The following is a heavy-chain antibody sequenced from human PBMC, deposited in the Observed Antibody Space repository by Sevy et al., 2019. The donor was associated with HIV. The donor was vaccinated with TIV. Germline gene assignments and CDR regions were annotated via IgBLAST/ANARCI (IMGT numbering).Heavy chain of an antibody. D-gene: IGHD3-10*01. CDR3: AREGQLWFVYYFDN. CDR1: GFTFSDYG. CDR2: ISYDGSNK. Sequence: GGSLRLSCAASGFTFSDYGMQWVRQAPGKGLERVALISYDGSNKYYADSVRGRFAISRDNSKNTLYLQMNSLRPEDTAIYYCAREGQLWFVYYFDNWGQGTLVTVSS. V-gene: IGHV3-30*19. J-gene: IGHJ4*02.